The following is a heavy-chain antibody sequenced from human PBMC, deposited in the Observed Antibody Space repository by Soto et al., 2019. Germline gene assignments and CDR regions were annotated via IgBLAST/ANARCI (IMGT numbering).Heavy chain of an antibody. Sequence: SVPQSLTCSVAEGYGRNQGDYWSWIRQPPGKRLEWIGYVYYSGSTYYNPSLKSRVTISVDTSNNQFSLKLSSGTAADTAVYYCVRHGEGLINSNDGHGSAPWVQGTPVPVSS. CDR1: EGYGRNQGDY. CDR3: VRHGEGLINSNDGHGSAP. J-gene: IGHJ5*02. CDR2: VYYSGST. D-gene: IGHD4-4*01. V-gene: IGHV4-39*01.